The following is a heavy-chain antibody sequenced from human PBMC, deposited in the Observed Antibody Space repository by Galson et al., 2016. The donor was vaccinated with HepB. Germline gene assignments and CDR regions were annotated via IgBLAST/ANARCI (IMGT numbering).Heavy chain of an antibody. Sequence: ETLSLTCAVYGESFSGYYWSWIRQPPGKGLEWIGEINHSGSTNYNPSLKSRITLAVDTSKNQFSLKLSSVTAADTAMYYCARPLTDSSAYYDYYYYGMDVWGQGTTVTVSS. CDR2: INHSGST. CDR3: ARPLTDSSAYYDYYYYGMDV. D-gene: IGHD3-22*01. J-gene: IGHJ6*02. V-gene: IGHV4-34*01. CDR1: GESFSGYY.